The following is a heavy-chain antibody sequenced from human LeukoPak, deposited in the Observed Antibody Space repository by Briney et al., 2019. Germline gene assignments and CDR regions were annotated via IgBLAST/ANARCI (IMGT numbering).Heavy chain of an antibody. D-gene: IGHD3-10*01. Sequence: ASVKVSCKASGYTFTSYGISWVRQAPGQGLEWMGWISAYNGNTNYAQKLQGRVTMTTDTSTSTAYMELRSLRSDDTAVYYCARDLGGPVLLWFGELFRGAFDIWGQGTMVTVSS. CDR2: ISAYNGNT. V-gene: IGHV1-18*01. CDR1: GYTFTSYG. CDR3: ARDLGGPVLLWFGELFRGAFDI. J-gene: IGHJ3*02.